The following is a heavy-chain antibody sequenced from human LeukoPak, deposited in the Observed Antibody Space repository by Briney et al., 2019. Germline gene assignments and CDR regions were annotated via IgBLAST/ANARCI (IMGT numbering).Heavy chain of an antibody. D-gene: IGHD1-26*01. CDR2: INPNNGGT. V-gene: IGHV1-2*02. CDR1: GYTFTDLTEYY. Sequence: ASVKVSCKASGYTFTDLTEYYIHWVRQAPGQGLEWMGWINPNNGGTKYAQKFQGRATMTRDMSMNTAYMELSSLTSDETAVYYCARRLGGSSEGYEFWGQGPLVTVSS. J-gene: IGHJ4*02. CDR3: ARRLGGSSEGYEF.